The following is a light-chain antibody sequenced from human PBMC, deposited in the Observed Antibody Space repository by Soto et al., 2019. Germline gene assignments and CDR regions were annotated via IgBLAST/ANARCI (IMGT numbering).Light chain of an antibody. J-gene: IGKJ1*01. CDR3: QQYNSYSWT. Sequence: DIQMTQSPSTLSASVGDRGTITCRASQSISSWLAWYQQKPGKAPKXMIYDASSLESGVPSRFSGSGSGTEFTLTISSLQPDDFATYYCQQYNSYSWTFGQGTKVDIK. CDR2: DAS. CDR1: QSISSW. V-gene: IGKV1-5*01.